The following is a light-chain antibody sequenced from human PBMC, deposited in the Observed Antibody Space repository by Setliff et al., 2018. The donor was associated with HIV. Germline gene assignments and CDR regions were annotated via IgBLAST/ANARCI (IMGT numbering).Light chain of an antibody. CDR3: FLSYSGARRV. J-gene: IGLJ3*02. CDR1: TGAVTSGHY. CDR2: DTS. Sequence: QAVVTQEPSLTVSPGGTVTLTCGSSTGAVTSGHYPYWFQQKPGQAPRTVIYDTSNKHSWTPARFSGSLLGGKAALTLSGAQPEDEAAYYCFLSYSGARRVFGG. V-gene: IGLV7-46*01.